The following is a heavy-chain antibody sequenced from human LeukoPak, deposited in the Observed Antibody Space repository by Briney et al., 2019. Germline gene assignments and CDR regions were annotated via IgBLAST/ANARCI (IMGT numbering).Heavy chain of an antibody. CDR3: ARRRGLGLVGATFRAIDY. D-gene: IGHD1-26*01. J-gene: IGHJ4*02. V-gene: IGHV1-2*02. CDR1: GYPFTCYY. CDR2: INPNSGGA. Sequence: GSVQFSCQASGYPFTCYYMHWVRPAPGQGLEWMGWINPNSGGANYSQKFQGRVTITRDTSISTAYMELSRLSSDDTAVYYCARRRGLGLVGATFRAIDYWGQGTMVTVSS.